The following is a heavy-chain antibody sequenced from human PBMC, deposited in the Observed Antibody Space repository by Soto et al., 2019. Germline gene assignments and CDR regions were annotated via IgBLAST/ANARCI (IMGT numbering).Heavy chain of an antibody. D-gene: IGHD3-22*01. CDR1: GFSFSNYI. CDR3: ARAVVELTGNWLDP. CDR2: MWYDGSNK. V-gene: IGHV3-33*01. J-gene: IGHJ5*02. Sequence: GGSLRLSCTGSGFSFSNYIMHWVRQAPGKGLEWVAVMWYDGSNKYYADSVKGRFTISRDNPKNTRYLQMNSLRAEHTAVYYCARAVVELTGNWLDPWGQGTRGTVSA.